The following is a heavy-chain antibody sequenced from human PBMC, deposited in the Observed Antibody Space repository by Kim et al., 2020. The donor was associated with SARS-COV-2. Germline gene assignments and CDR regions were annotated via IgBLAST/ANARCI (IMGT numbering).Heavy chain of an antibody. J-gene: IGHJ4*02. D-gene: IGHD6-19*01. V-gene: IGHV3-30*04. Sequence: GGSLRLSCAASGFTFSSYAMHWVRQAPGKGLEWVAVISYDGSNKYYADSVKGRFTISRDNSKNTLYLQMNSLRAEDTAVYYCARDPGYSSGPLLYFDYWGQGTLVTVSS. CDR2: ISYDGSNK. CDR3: ARDPGYSSGPLLYFDY. CDR1: GFTFSSYA.